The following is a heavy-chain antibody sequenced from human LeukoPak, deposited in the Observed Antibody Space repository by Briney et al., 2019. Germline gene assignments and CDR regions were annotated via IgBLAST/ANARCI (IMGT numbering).Heavy chain of an antibody. J-gene: IGHJ4*02. CDR1: GFIFKNYA. V-gene: IGHV3-23*01. Sequence: PGGSLRLSCAASGFIFKNYAMSWVRQAPGKGLEWVSAISGSGGSTYYADSVKGRFTISRDNSKNTLYLQMNNLRAEDTAVYYCAKGTAKYYYDSSGEVYWGQGTLVTVSS. CDR2: ISGSGGST. D-gene: IGHD3-22*01. CDR3: AKGTAKYYYDSSGEVY.